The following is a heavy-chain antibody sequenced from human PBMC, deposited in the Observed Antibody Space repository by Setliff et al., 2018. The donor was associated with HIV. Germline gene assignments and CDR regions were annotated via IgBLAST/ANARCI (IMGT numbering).Heavy chain of an antibody. D-gene: IGHD6-13*01. Sequence: SESLSLTCTVSGGSISSGGYYWSWIRQHPGKGLEWIGYISYSGGTYYKPSLKSRVTISVDTSKNQFTLKVRSVTAADTAVYYCARGGYSSRWYTWFDPWGQGALVTVSS. J-gene: IGHJ5*01. CDR2: ISYSGGT. CDR3: ARGGYSSRWYTWFDP. V-gene: IGHV4-31*03. CDR1: GGSISSGGYY.